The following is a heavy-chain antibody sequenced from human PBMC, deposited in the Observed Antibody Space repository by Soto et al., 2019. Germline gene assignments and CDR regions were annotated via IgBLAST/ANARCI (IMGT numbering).Heavy chain of an antibody. V-gene: IGHV5-51*01. CDR3: ARTRGSLAFRGMDV. D-gene: IGHD3-16*01. J-gene: IGHJ6*01. CDR2: LYTGESHT. Sequence: KIPCSVAGGKCTNYGSGRISQMPGKALEWRGLLYTGESHTRYSPSSQGQDTISADKSISTEYLQWSSLKDSDNALYYCARTRGSLAFRGMDVRGQANTVTVPS. CDR1: GGKCTNYG.